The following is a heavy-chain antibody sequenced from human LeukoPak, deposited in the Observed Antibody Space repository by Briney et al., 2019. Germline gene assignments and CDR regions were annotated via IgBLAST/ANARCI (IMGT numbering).Heavy chain of an antibody. CDR2: IGTAGDT. V-gene: IGHV3-13*01. CDR3: ARAAGGTLAFDI. Sequence: TGGSLRLSCAASGFTFSSYDMHWVRQATGKGLDWVSAIGTAGDTYYPGSVKGRFTISIENAKNSLYLQMNSLRAGDTAVYYCARAAGGTLAFDIWGQGTMVTVSS. J-gene: IGHJ3*02. CDR1: GFTFSSYD. D-gene: IGHD6-13*01.